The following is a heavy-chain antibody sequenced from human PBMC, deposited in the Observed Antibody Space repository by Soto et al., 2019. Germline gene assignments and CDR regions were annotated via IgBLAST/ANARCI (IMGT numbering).Heavy chain of an antibody. CDR3: ARGGGITMVRGVFVSWFDP. D-gene: IGHD3-10*01. Sequence: PSETLSLTCAVYGGSFSGYYWSWIRQPPGKGLEWIGEINHSGSTNYNPSLKSRVTISVDTSKNQFSLKLSSVTAADTAVYYCARGGGITMVRGVFVSWFDPWGQGTLVT. CDR1: GGSFSGYY. CDR2: INHSGST. V-gene: IGHV4-34*01. J-gene: IGHJ5*02.